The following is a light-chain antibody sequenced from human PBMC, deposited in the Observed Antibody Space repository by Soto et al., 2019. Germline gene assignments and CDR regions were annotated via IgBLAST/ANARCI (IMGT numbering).Light chain of an antibody. Sequence: EIVLTQSPGTLSLSPGERATLSCRASQSVASNYLAWYQLKTGQAPRLLIYCASTRATGIPDRFGRSGAETRLPLTISRLEPEDFAVYFCQQYGASPEAFGHGTKV. CDR3: QQYGASPEA. CDR2: CAS. J-gene: IGKJ1*01. V-gene: IGKV3-20*01. CDR1: QSVASNY.